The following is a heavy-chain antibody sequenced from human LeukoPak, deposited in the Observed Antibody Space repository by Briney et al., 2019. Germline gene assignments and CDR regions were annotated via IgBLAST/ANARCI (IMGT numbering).Heavy chain of an antibody. CDR1: GXSISSSSYY. D-gene: IGHD1-14*01. CDR2: IYYSGST. CDR3: ARHPELLRDFDY. V-gene: IGHV4-39*01. J-gene: IGHJ4*02. Sequence: PSETLSLTCTVSGXSISSSSYYWGWIRQPPGKGLECILGIYYSGSTYYTPFVKSRVNICLDTSKTQFSLKLSSVTAADTAVYYCARHPELLRDFDYWGQGTLVTVSS.